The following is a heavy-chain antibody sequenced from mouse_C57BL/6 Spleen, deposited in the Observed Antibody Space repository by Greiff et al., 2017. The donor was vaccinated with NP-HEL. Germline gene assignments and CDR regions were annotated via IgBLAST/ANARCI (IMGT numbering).Heavy chain of an antibody. V-gene: IGHV7-3*01. CDR2: IRNKANGYTT. Sequence: EVNVVASGGGLVQPGGSLSLSCAASGFTFTDYYMSWVRQPPGKALEWLGFIRNKANGYTTGYSASVKGRFTIYRDNSQSILYLQMNARGAEDSATYYWARGCNFYFDYWGQGTTLTVSS. CDR3: ARGCNFYFDY. D-gene: IGHD2-1*01. CDR1: GFTFTDYY. J-gene: IGHJ2*01.